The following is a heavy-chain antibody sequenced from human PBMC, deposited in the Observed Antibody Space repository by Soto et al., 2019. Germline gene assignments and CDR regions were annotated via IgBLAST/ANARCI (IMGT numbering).Heavy chain of an antibody. CDR3: ARDXGVRGAFDY. J-gene: IGHJ4*02. Sequence: QVQLVESGGGVVQPGRSLRLSCAASGFTFSSYGMHWVRQAPGKGLEWVAVIWYDGSNKYYADSVKGRFTISRDNSKNTLYLQXNSLRXEXTAVYYCARDXGVRGAFDYWGQGTLVTVSS. V-gene: IGHV3-33*01. CDR2: IWYDGSNK. CDR1: GFTFSSYG. D-gene: IGHD3-10*01.